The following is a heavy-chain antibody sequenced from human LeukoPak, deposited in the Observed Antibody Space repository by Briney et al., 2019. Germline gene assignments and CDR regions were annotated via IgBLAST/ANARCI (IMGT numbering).Heavy chain of an antibody. J-gene: IGHJ4*02. CDR1: GGSISSYY. CDR2: IYYSGST. Sequence: KPSETLSLTCTVSGGSISSYYWSCIRQPPGKGLEWIGYIYYSGSTNYNPSLKSRVTISVDTSKSQFSLKLSSVTAADTAVYYCARLGGYGYFDYWGQGTLVTVSS. V-gene: IGHV4-59*01. CDR3: ARLGGYGYFDY. D-gene: IGHD5-12*01.